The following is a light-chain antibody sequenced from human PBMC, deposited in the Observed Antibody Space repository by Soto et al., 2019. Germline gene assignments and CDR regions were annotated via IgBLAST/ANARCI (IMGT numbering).Light chain of an antibody. CDR2: DVS. CDR3: SSYAGSNNSLYV. CDR1: SSDVGGYNY. V-gene: IGLV2-14*01. J-gene: IGLJ1*01. Sequence: QSALTQPASVSGSPGQSITISCTGTSSDVGGYNYVSWYQQHPGKAPKFMIYDVSNRPSGVSNRFSGSKSGNTASLTVSGLQAEDEADYYCSSYAGSNNSLYVFGTGTKVTVL.